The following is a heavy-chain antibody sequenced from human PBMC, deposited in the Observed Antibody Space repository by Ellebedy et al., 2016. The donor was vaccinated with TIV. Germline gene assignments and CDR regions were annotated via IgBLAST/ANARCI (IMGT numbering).Heavy chain of an antibody. J-gene: IGHJ4*02. CDR1: GFSLSTSAVA. V-gene: IGHV2-5*01. CDR3: ARRWDPYYFDY. D-gene: IGHD1-26*01. Sequence: SGPTLVKPTQTLTLTCTFSGFSLSTSAVAVGWIRQPPGKALEWLAIIYGSRDEFYSPSLKSRLTITKDTSKNQVVLTMTNMDPVDTATYYCARRWDPYYFDYWGQGTLVTVSS. CDR2: IYGSRDE.